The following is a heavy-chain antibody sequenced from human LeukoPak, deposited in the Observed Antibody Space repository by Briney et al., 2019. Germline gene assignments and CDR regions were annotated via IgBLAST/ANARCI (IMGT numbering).Heavy chain of an antibody. CDR2: ISGGGGST. D-gene: IGHD3-10*01. V-gene: IGHV3-23*01. Sequence: GGTLRLSCAASGFTFSTYGMSWVRQAPGKGLERVSQISGGGGSTDYTDSVKGRFTISRDNSKNTVYLQMNSLTSEDTAVYYCAKSYWDRFDAFDIWGQGTTVTVSS. CDR3: AKSYWDRFDAFDI. J-gene: IGHJ3*02. CDR1: GFTFSTYG.